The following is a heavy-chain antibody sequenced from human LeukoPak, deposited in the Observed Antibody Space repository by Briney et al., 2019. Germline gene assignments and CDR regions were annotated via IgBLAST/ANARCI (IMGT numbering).Heavy chain of an antibody. CDR2: IYYSGST. Sequence: SETLSLTCTVSGGSISSSGYYWGWIRQPPGKGLEWIGSIYYSGSTYYNPSLKSRVTISVDTSKNQFSLKLSSVTAADTAVYYCARRIQQSHAFDIWGQGTMVTVSS. CDR3: ARRIQQSHAFDI. CDR1: GGSISSSGYY. V-gene: IGHV4-39*01. D-gene: IGHD5-18*01. J-gene: IGHJ3*02.